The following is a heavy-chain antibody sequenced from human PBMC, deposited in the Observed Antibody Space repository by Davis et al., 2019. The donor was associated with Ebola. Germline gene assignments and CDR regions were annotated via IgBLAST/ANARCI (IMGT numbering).Heavy chain of an antibody. D-gene: IGHD3-10*01. J-gene: IGHJ4*02. CDR3: ARHNRRVGMVRGVIIIDLDY. V-gene: IGHV7-4-1*02. Sequence: ASVKVSCKASGYTFTSYAMNWVRQAPGQGLEWMGWINTNTGNPTYAQGFTGRFVFSLDTSVSTAYLQWSSLKASDTAMYYCARHNRRVGMVRGVIIIDLDYWGQGTLVTVSS. CDR2: INTNTGNP. CDR1: GYTFTSYA.